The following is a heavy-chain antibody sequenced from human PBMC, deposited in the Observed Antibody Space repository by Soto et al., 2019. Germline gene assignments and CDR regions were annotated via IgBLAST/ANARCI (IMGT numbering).Heavy chain of an antibody. J-gene: IGHJ5*02. CDR3: ARGFGSSHGFGP. Sequence: SPPAPGKAAQSLGQACSFWGLSLSTQRVGVGWIRQPPGKALEWLALIFWDDEKRYSPSLKTRLTITKDTSKNQVVLTMTNMDPVDTFIYYSARGFGSSHGFGPRGAGTLVTGSS. CDR2: IFWDDEK. D-gene: IGHD3-10*01. CDR1: GLSLSTQRVG. V-gene: IGHV2-5*02.